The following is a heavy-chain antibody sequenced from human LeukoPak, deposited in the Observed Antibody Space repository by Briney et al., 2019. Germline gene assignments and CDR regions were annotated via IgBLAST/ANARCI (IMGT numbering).Heavy chain of an antibody. CDR3: ARLRYYYDSSGYTGFDY. Sequence: GGSLRLSCAASGFTFSSYWMSWVRQAPGKGLEWVANIKQDGSEKYYVDSVKGRFTISRDNAKNSLYLQMNSLRAEDTAVYYCARLRYYYDSSGYTGFDYWGQGTLVTVSS. CDR1: GFTFSSYW. CDR2: IKQDGSEK. D-gene: IGHD3-22*01. V-gene: IGHV3-7*01. J-gene: IGHJ4*02.